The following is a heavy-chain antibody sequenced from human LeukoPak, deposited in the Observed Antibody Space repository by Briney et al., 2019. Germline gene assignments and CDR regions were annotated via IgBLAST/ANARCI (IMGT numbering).Heavy chain of an antibody. J-gene: IGHJ4*02. V-gene: IGHV3-21*01. CDR1: GFTFSTYN. CDR2: ISTSGSST. D-gene: IGHD4-17*01. CDR3: AREPGNNGDLDY. Sequence: AGSLRLSCAASGFTFSTYNMNWVRQAPGKGLEWVSSISTSGSSTFYADSRKGRITISRENAKSLLYLQMSSLRAEDTAVYYCAREPGNNGDLDYWGQGTLVTVSS.